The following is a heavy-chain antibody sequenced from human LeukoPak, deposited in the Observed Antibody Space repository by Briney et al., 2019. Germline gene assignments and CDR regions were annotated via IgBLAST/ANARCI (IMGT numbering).Heavy chain of an antibody. D-gene: IGHD2-2*01. CDR2: INHSGST. CDR1: GGSFSGCY. J-gene: IGHJ6*03. Sequence: PSETLSLTCAVYGGSFSGCYWSWIRQPPGKGLEWIGEINHSGSTNYNPSLKSRVTISVDTSKNQFSLKLSSVTAADTAVYYCARGRLYCSSTSCFYYYYYYMDVWGKGTTVTVSS. CDR3: ARGRLYCSSTSCFYYYYYYMDV. V-gene: IGHV4-34*01.